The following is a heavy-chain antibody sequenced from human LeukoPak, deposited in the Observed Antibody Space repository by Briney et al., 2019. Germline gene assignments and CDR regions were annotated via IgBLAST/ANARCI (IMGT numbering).Heavy chain of an antibody. D-gene: IGHD3-10*01. V-gene: IGHV3-33*01. J-gene: IGHJ4*02. CDR1: GFTFSSYG. CDR2: IWYDGSNK. CDR3: ARDLWFGQGGFDY. Sequence: PGRSLRLSCAACGFTFSSYGMHWVRQAPGKGLEGVEVIWYDGSNKYYADSVKGRFTISRDNSKNTLYLQMNSLRAEDTAVYYCARDLWFGQGGFDYWGQGTLLTVSS.